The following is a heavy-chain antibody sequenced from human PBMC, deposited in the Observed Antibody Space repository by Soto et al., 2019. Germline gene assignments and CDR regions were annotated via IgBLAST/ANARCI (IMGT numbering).Heavy chain of an antibody. V-gene: IGHV3-23*01. CDR1: GFTFSTYG. Sequence: WWSMKLSCATSGFTFSTYGMTGVLQAPGKGLEWVSYGGSGGSRYYAESVKGRFTVSRDNSKNTLSLEMNSLRAEDTATYYCVKFRGRAYPYYYMDVWGKGTTVTVSS. J-gene: IGHJ6*03. CDR2: GGSGGSR. D-gene: IGHD3-10*01. CDR3: VKFRGRAYPYYYMDV.